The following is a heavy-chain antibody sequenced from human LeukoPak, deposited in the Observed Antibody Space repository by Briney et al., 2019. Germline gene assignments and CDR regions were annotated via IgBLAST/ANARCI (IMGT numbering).Heavy chain of an antibody. V-gene: IGHV4-34*01. D-gene: IGHD4-17*01. CDR2: INHSGST. CDR1: GGPLSGYY. J-gene: IGHJ4*02. Sequence: SESLSLTCAAYGGPLSGYYWSWIRQPPGKGLEWIGEINHSGSTNYNPSLKSRVTISVDTSKNQFSLKLSSVTAADTAVYYCARAGDGEIFDYWGQGTLVTVSS. CDR3: ARAGDGEIFDY.